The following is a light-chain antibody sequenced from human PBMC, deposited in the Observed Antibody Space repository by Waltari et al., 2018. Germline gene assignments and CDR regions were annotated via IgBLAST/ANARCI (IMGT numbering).Light chain of an antibody. J-gene: IGLJ2*01. CDR1: SLRSYS. V-gene: IGLV3-19*01. CDR3: HSRDGSGVGGS. Sequence: SSELTQDPAVSVAMGQTVRITCQGDSLRSYSASWYQQRPGQAPILVRYDKNNRPSGVPDRFSGSSSDDAASLTITGAQAEDEGSYYCHSRDGSGVGGSFGGGTKLTVL. CDR2: DKN.